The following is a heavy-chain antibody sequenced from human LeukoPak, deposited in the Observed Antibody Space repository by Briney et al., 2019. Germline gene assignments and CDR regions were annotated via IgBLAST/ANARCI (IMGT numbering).Heavy chain of an antibody. CDR2: ISAYNGNT. CDR1: GYTFTSYG. CDR3: ARAAAGESAHYYHYGMDV. Sequence: ASVKVSCKASGYTFTSYGISWVRQAPGQGLEWMGWISAYNGNTNYAQKLQGRVTMTTDTSTSTAYMELRSLRSDDTAVYYCARAAAGESAHYYHYGMDVWGQGTTVTVSS. D-gene: IGHD6-25*01. V-gene: IGHV1-18*01. J-gene: IGHJ6*02.